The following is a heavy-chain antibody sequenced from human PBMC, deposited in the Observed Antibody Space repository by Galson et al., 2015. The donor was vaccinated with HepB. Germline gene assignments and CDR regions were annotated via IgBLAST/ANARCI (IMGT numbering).Heavy chain of an antibody. V-gene: IGHV1-69*13. Sequence: SVKVSCKASGGTFRSYALNWVRQAPGQGLEWMGGIIPISGIPNYAQTFQGRVTFTADESTSTVYMEMSSLRSEDTAVCYCARGGDIVPTVYLRFDYWGQGTLVTVSS. CDR3: ARGGDIVPTVYLRFDY. D-gene: IGHD5-12*01. CDR2: IIPISGIP. J-gene: IGHJ4*02. CDR1: GGTFRSYA.